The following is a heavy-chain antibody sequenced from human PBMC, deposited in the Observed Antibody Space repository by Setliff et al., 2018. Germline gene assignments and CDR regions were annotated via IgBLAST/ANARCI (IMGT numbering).Heavy chain of an antibody. D-gene: IGHD4-4*01. CDR1: GFTFDVYD. J-gene: IGHJ4*02. V-gene: IGHV3-20*01. Sequence: PGGSLRLSCAASGFTFDVYDLNWVRQAPGKGLEWVSSINWNGDRTGYADSVRGRFTVSRDNAKNTLYLEMNNLRAEDSAVYHCARRGTTAFDFWGLGTLVTVSS. CDR2: INWNGDRT. CDR3: ARRGTTAFDF.